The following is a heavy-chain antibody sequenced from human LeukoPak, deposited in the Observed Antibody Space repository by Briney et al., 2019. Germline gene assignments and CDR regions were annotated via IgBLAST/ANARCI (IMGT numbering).Heavy chain of an antibody. J-gene: IGHJ5*02. CDR1: GYSISSGYY. V-gene: IGHV4-38-2*01. CDR2: IYHSGST. D-gene: IGHD2-2*01. Sequence: PSETLSLTCAVSGYSISSGYYWGWIRQPPGKGLEWIGSIYHSGSTYYNPSLKSQVTISVDTSKNQFSLKLSSVTAADTAVYYCARGRTTPVYNWFDPWGQGTLVTVSS. CDR3: ARGRTTPVYNWFDP.